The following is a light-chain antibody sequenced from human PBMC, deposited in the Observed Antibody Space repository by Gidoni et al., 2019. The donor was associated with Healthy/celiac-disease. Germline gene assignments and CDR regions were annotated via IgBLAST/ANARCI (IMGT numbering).Light chain of an antibody. J-gene: IGKJ4*01. V-gene: IGKV3-20*01. Sequence: EIVLTQYPGTLSLSPGERATLSCRASQSVSSSYLAWYQQKPGQAPSLLIYGASSRAAGIPDRFSGSGSGTDFTLTISRLEPEDFAVYYCQQYGSSPLTFGGGTKVEIK. CDR3: QQYGSSPLT. CDR1: QSVSSSY. CDR2: GAS.